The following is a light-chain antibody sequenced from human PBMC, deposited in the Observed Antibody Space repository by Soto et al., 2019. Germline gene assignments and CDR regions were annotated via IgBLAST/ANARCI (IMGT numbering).Light chain of an antibody. CDR3: QQANSLPWK. CDR1: QGISSW. J-gene: IGKJ1*01. Sequence: DIQMTHSPSSLSAYVGDRVTITCRATQGISSWLAWYQQKPGKDPKLLIYAASSLQTGVPSRLSGSGSGTDFILTISSLQHEDFANYYCQQANSLPWKFGQGTKVYIK. CDR2: AAS. V-gene: IGKV1-12*02.